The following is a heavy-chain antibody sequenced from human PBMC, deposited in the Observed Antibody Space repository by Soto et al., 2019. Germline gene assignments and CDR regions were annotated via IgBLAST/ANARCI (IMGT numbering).Heavy chain of an antibody. CDR2: ISSSSSTI. V-gene: IGHV3-48*02. J-gene: IGHJ6*02. Sequence: GGSLRLSCAASGFTFSSYSMNWVRHAPGKGLEWVSYISSSSSTIYYADSVKGRFTISRDNAKNSLYLQMNSLRDEDTAVYYCARNPRQLLYYYGMDVWGQGTTVTVSS. D-gene: IGHD5-18*01. CDR1: GFTFSSYS. CDR3: ARNPRQLLYYYGMDV.